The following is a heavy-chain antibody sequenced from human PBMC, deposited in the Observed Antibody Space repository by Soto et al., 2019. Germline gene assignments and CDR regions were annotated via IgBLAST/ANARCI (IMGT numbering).Heavy chain of an antibody. CDR1: GFTFSSYS. Sequence: PGGSLRLSCAASGFTFSSYSMNWVRQAPGKGLEWVSYISSSSSTIYYADSVKGRFTISRDNAKNSLYLQMNSLRDEDTAVYYCARGQNYDFWSGYYDDAFDIWGKGTMVTVSS. J-gene: IGHJ3*02. CDR2: ISSSSSTI. CDR3: ARGQNYDFWSGYYDDAFDI. D-gene: IGHD3-3*01. V-gene: IGHV3-48*02.